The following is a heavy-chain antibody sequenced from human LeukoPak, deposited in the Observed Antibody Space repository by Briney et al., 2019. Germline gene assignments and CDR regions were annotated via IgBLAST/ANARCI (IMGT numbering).Heavy chain of an antibody. CDR1: GFTFSSSA. V-gene: IGHV3-30*04. Sequence: GGSLRLSCAASGFTFSSSAMQWVRQAPGKGLEWVAVISYDGSKKYYADSVKGRFTISRDDSKNTLYLQMNSLRGEDTAVYYCARSRSTSTSGWYDYFDYWGRGTLVTVSS. J-gene: IGHJ4*02. CDR2: ISYDGSKK. CDR3: ARSRSTSTSGWYDYFDY. D-gene: IGHD6-19*01.